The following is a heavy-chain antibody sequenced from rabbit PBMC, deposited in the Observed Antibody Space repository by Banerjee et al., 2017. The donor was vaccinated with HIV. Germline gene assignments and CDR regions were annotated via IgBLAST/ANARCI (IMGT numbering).Heavy chain of an antibody. J-gene: IGHJ4*01. CDR1: GFSFSSNDY. CDR3: ARWDAAYNYATNL. CDR2: IAGSSSGFT. V-gene: IGHV1S40*01. D-gene: IGHD6-1*01. Sequence: QSLEESGGDLVKPGASLTLTCTASGFSFSSNDYMCWVRQAPGKGLEWISCIAGSSSGFTYSATWAKGRFTCSKTSSTTVTLQMTSLTVADTATYFCARWDAAYNYATNLWGPGTLVTVS.